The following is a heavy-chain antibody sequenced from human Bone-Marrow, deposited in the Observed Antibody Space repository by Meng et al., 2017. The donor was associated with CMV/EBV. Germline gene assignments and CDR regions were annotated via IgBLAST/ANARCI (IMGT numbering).Heavy chain of an antibody. J-gene: IGHJ4*02. CDR2: ISWNSGSI. Sequence: GGSLRLSCAASGFTFDDYAMHWVRQAPGKGLEWVSGISWNSGSIGYADSVKGRFTISRDNAKNSLYLQMNSLRAEDTAVYYCAGWGEVGGDQGSFDYWGQGTLVTVSS. D-gene: IGHD2-21*02. V-gene: IGHV3-9*01. CDR1: GFTFDDYA. CDR3: AGWGEVGGDQGSFDY.